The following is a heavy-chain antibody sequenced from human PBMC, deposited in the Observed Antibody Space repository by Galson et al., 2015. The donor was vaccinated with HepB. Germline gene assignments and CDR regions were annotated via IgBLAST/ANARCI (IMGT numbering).Heavy chain of an antibody. CDR1: GFAFSSSS. D-gene: IGHD3-22*01. CDR3: ARALVVIDHWYFDL. CDR2: ITNSGTYI. V-gene: IGHV3-21*01. J-gene: IGHJ2*01. Sequence: SLRLSCAASGFAFSSSSMNWIRQAPGKGLEWISSITNSGTYIHYADSVRGRFTVSRDNAKNPLYLQMNSLRAGDTAVYYCARALVVIDHWYFDLWGRGTLVTVSS.